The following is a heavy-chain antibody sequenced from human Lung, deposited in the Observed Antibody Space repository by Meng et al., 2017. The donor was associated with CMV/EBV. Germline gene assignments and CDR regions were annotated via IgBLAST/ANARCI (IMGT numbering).Heavy chain of an antibody. CDR1: GFTFNIFA. Sequence: SCAASGFTFNIFAIHSVRQTPGKGLEWVDYVSPDGRDKYFAGSVTGRFTMSRDNSENTVYLQMNSLRTEDTGIYYCAREAFLDDFDIWGQGTMVTVSS. CDR3: AREAFLDDFDI. D-gene: IGHD3-3*02. CDR2: VSPDGRDK. J-gene: IGHJ3*02. V-gene: IGHV3-30*04.